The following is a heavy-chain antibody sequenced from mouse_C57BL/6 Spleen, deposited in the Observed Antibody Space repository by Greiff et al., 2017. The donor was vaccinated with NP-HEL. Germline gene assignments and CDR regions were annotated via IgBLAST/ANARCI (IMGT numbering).Heavy chain of an antibody. CDR3: ARSYDGDGANAMDY. J-gene: IGHJ4*01. CDR2: IYPGDGDT. V-gene: IGHV1-82*01. Sequence: QVQLQQSGPELVKPGASVKISCKASGYAFSSSWMNWVKQRPGKGLEWIGRIYPGDGDTNYNGKFKGKATLTADKSSSTAYMQLSSLTSEDSAVYFCARSYDGDGANAMDYWGQGTSVTVAS. CDR1: GYAFSSSW. D-gene: IGHD2-3*01.